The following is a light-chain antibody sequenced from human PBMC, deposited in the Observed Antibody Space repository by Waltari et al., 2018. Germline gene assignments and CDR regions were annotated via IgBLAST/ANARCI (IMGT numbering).Light chain of an antibody. CDR2: DTS. CDR1: QSVSSGF. CDR3: QQYGDSPRT. V-gene: IGKV3D-20*01. J-gene: IGKJ1*01. Sequence: EIVLMQSPATLSLSPGDRATLSCGASQSVSSGFLACYQTKPGLAPRLRIYDTSTRATGVPDRFRGSGSGREFALSISRLETEDFAVYYCQQYGDSPRTFGQGTKVEIK.